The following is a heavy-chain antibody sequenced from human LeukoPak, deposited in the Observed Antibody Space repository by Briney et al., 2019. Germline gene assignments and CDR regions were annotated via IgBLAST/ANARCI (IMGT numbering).Heavy chain of an antibody. J-gene: IGHJ4*02. D-gene: IGHD3-10*01. CDR1: GFTFSSYS. CDR2: ISSSSSYI. V-gene: IGHV3-21*01. CDR3: ARDPGPPYYFDY. Sequence: GGSLRLSCAASGFTFSSYSMNWVRQAPGKGLEWVSSISSSSSYIYYADSVKGRFTISRDNAMNSLYLQMNSLRAEDTAVYYCARDPGPPYYFDYWGQGTLVTVSS.